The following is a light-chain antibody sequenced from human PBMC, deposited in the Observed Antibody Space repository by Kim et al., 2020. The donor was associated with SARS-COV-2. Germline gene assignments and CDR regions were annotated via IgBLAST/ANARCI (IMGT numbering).Light chain of an antibody. CDR3: STWDDSLSSWL. V-gene: IGLV1-44*01. CDR2: NNN. Sequence: QSALTQPPSASGTPGQRVTISCSGSTSNIGSNTVNWYQQLPGTAPKVLIYNNNQRPSGVPDRFSGSKSGTSASLAISGLQSEDEAEYYCSTWDDSLSSWLFGGGTKLTVL. CDR1: TSNIGSNT. J-gene: IGLJ3*02.